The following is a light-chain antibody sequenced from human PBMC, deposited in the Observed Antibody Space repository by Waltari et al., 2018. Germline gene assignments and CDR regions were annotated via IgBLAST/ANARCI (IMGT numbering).Light chain of an antibody. CDR2: WAS. CDR3: QQYYNTWG. V-gene: IGKV4-1*01. Sequence: DIVMTQSPDSLAVSLGERATINCKSSQSVLYISNNKNYLAWYQQKPGQPPKLLIYWASTRESGVPDRFSGSGSGTDFTLTISSLQAEDVAVYDCQQYYNTWGFGQGTKVEIK. CDR1: QSVLYISNNKNY. J-gene: IGKJ1*01.